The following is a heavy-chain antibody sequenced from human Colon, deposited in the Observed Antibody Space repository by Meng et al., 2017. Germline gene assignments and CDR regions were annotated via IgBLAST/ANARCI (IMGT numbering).Heavy chain of an antibody. V-gene: IGHV4-61*01. D-gene: IGHD3-10*01. J-gene: IGHJ4*02. CDR3: ARFYGSGTFEVHDY. Sequence: QLHSPGPGLVRPSQTLSPTCNVSCCSVSSASYYWSWIRQPPGKGLEWIGLIHYSGSRNYNPSLKSRVTMSVDTSKNQVSLRLTSVTAADTAVYYCARFYGSGTFEVHDYWGQGTLVTVSS. CDR2: IHYSGSR. CDR1: CCSVSSASYY.